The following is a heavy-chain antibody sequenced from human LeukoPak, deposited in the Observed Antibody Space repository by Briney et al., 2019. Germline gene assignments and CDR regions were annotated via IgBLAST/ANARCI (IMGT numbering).Heavy chain of an antibody. V-gene: IGHV4-59*01. D-gene: IGHD3-22*01. CDR3: ARVLISSGYYGSLGAFDI. J-gene: IGHJ3*02. Sequence: SETLSLTCTVSGGSISSYYWSWIRQPPGKGLEWIGYIYYSGSTNYNPSLKSRVTISVDTSKNQFSLKLSSVTAADTAVYYCARVLISSGYYGSLGAFDIWGQGTMVTVSS. CDR2: IYYSGST. CDR1: GGSISSYY.